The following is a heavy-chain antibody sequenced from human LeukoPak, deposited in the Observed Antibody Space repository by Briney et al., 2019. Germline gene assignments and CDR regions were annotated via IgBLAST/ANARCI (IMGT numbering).Heavy chain of an antibody. CDR1: GGSISNYY. J-gene: IGHJ4*02. Sequence: PSETLSLTCTVSGGSISNYYWSWIRQPPGKGLEWIGYIYNSGHTNYNPSLKSRVTISEDTSKNQLSLKLSSVTAADTAVYYCARGRSLYFDYWGQGTLVTVSS. CDR3: ARGRSLYFDY. V-gene: IGHV4-59*01. CDR2: IYNSGHT.